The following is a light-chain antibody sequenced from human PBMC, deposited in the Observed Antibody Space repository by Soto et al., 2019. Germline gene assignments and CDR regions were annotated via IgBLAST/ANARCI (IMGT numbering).Light chain of an antibody. CDR3: QQRNNWPPIT. CDR1: QSVTSNY. V-gene: IGKV3-11*01. J-gene: IGKJ5*01. CDR2: DAS. Sequence: EIVLTQSPGTLSLSPGDRATLSCRASQSVTSNYLAWYQQNPGQAPRLLIYDASNRATGIPARFSGSGSGTDFTLTISSLEPEDFAVYYCQQRNNWPPITFGQGTRLEIK.